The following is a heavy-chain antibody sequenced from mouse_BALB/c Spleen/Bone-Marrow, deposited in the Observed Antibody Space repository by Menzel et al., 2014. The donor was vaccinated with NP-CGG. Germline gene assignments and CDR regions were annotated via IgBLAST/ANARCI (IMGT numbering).Heavy chain of an antibody. J-gene: IGHJ2*01. CDR3: ARYDYYGSSFFGY. CDR1: GYSFTGYY. V-gene: IGHV1-31*01. CDR2: INPYNGAT. D-gene: IGHD1-1*01. Sequence: VQLQQSGPELVKPGASVKISCKASGYSFTGYYMHWVKQSHVKSLEWIGRINPYNGATSYNQNFKDKASLTVDKSSSTAYMELHSLTSEDSAVYYCARYDYYGSSFFGYWGQGTTLTVSS.